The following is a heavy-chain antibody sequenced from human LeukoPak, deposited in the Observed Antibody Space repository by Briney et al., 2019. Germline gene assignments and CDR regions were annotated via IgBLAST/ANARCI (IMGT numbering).Heavy chain of an antibody. V-gene: IGHV6-1*01. CDR1: GDSVSSNSVT. D-gene: IGHD2-2*01. CDR2: TYYRSTWYN. CDR3: ARRLTQYDCFDP. Sequence: QTLSLTCAITGDSVSSNSVTWNWIRQSPSRGLEWPGRTYYRSTWYNDYAVSVRGRITVNPDTSKNQFSLHLNSVTPEDTAVYYCARRLTQYDCFDPWGQGILVTVSS. J-gene: IGHJ5*02.